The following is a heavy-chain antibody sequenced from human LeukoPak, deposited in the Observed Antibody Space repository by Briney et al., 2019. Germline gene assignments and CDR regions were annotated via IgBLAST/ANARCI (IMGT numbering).Heavy chain of an antibody. J-gene: IGHJ4*02. CDR1: GGTFSSYA. CDR3: ARESPRDSSGYYLDY. CDR2: IIPIFGIA. V-gene: IGHV1-69*04. Sequence: GASVKVSCKASGGTFSSYAISWVRQAPGQGLEWMGRIIPIFGIANYAQKFQGRVTITADKSTSTAYMELSSLRSEDTAVYYCARESPRDSSGYYLDYWGQGTLVTVSS. D-gene: IGHD3-22*01.